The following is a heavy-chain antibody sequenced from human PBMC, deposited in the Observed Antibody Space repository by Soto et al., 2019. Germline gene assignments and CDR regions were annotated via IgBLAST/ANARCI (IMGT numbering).Heavy chain of an antibody. CDR2: INHSGST. J-gene: IGHJ4*02. V-gene: IGHV4-34*01. CDR1: GWSFSGYY. CDR3: AGGGATPVNFDY. Sequence: SETLSLTCAVYGWSFSGYYWTWIRQPPGTGLEWIGEINHSGSTNYNPSLKSRVTISVDTSKNQFSLKLSSVTAADTAVYYCAGGGATPVNFDYWGQGTLVTVSS. D-gene: IGHD1-26*01.